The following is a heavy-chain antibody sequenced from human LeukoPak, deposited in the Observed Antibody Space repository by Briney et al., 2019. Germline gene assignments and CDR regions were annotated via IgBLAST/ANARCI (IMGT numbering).Heavy chain of an antibody. V-gene: IGHV1-24*01. CDR2: FDPEDGET. D-gene: IGHD2-15*01. CDR1: GYTFTELS. J-gene: IGHJ5*02. CDR3: VTVVGDWFDP. Sequence: ASVKVSCKVSGYTFTELSMHWVRQAPGKGLEWMGGFDPEDGETIYAQKFQGRVTMTEDTSTDTAYMELSSLRSEDTAVYYCVTVVGDWFDPWGQGTLVTVSS.